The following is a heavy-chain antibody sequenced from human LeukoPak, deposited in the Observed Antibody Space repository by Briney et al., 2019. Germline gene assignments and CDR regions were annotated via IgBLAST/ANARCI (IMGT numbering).Heavy chain of an antibody. D-gene: IGHD2-21*02. Sequence: SETLSLTCTVSGGSISSYYWSWIRQPPGKGLEWIGYIYYSGSTNYNPSLKSRVTTSVDTSKNQFSLKLSSVTAADTAVYYCARDKKGGGDVDYWGQGTLVTVSS. CDR2: IYYSGST. CDR1: GGSISSYY. CDR3: ARDKKGGGDVDY. J-gene: IGHJ4*02. V-gene: IGHV4-59*01.